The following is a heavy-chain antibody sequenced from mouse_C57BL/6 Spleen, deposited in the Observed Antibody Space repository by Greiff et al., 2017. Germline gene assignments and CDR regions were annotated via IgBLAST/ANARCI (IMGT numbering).Heavy chain of an antibody. CDR1: GYTFTDYE. J-gene: IGHJ3*01. CDR2: IDPETGGT. V-gene: IGHV1-15*01. Sequence: QVQLQQSGAELVRPGASVTLSCKASGYTFTDYEMHWVKQTPVHGLEWIGAIDPETGGTAYNQKFKGKAILTADKSSSTAYMELRSLTSEDSAVXDCTRPVAYYSNYFAYWGQGTLVTVSA. CDR3: TRPVAYYSNYFAY. D-gene: IGHD2-5*01.